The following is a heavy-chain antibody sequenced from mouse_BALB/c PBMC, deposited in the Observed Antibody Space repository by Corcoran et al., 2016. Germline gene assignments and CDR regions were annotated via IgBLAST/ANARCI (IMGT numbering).Heavy chain of an antibody. J-gene: IGHJ2*01. V-gene: IGHV1-81*01. D-gene: IGHD1-1*01. Sequence: QVQLQQSGPELMKPGASVKMSCKASGYTFTDYVISWVKQRTGQGLEWIGEIYPGSGSTYYNEKFKGKATLTADKSSNTAYMQLSSLTSEDSAVYFCARAITTVVAYYFDYWGQGTTLTVSS. CDR3: ARAITTVVAYYFDY. CDR2: IYPGSGST. CDR1: GYTFTDYV.